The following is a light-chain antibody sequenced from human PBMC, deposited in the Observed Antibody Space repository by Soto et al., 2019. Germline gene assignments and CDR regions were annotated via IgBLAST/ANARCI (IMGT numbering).Light chain of an antibody. CDR2: LGS. Sequence: DIVMTQSPLSLPVTPGEPASISCRSSQSLLHGTAYNHLNWYLQKPGQSPHLLIYLGSNRASGVPDRFSGSASGTDFTLTISSVEAEDVGVYYCMQALHSPWTFGQGTKVEI. CDR1: QSLLHGTAYNH. CDR3: MQALHSPWT. V-gene: IGKV2-28*01. J-gene: IGKJ1*01.